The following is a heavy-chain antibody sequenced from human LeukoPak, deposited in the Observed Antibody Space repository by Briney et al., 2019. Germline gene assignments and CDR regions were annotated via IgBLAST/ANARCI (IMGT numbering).Heavy chain of an antibody. CDR1: GFTFSTHS. CDR3: AKEYTTSWFTSLN. Sequence: GGSLRLSCAASGFTFSTHSMSWVRQAPGKGLEWLSGIGDNGAKTYYADFVKGRFTISRDNSKKTLYLQMNSLRAEDTAVYYCAKEYTTSWFTSLNWGQGTLVTVSS. D-gene: IGHD6-13*01. J-gene: IGHJ4*02. V-gene: IGHV3-23*01. CDR2: IGDNGAKT.